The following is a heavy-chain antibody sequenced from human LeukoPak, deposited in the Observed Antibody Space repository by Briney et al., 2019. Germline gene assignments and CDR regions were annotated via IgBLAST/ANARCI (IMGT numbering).Heavy chain of an antibody. CDR1: GFTFSSYA. J-gene: IGHJ3*02. Sequence: ETGGSLRLSCAASGFTFSSYAMSWVRQAPGKGLEWVSVISGSGGSTYYADSVKGRFTISRDNSKNRLYLQMNSLRAEDTAVYYCAKDTYYDSSGCFDIWGQGTMITVSS. V-gene: IGHV3-23*01. D-gene: IGHD3-22*01. CDR2: ISGSGGST. CDR3: AKDTYYDSSGCFDI.